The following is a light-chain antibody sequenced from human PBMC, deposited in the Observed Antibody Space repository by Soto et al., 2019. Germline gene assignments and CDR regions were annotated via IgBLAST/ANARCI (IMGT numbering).Light chain of an antibody. J-gene: IGKJ5*01. CDR2: AAS. CDR1: QSITTY. Sequence: DIQMTQSPSSLSASVGDRVTITCRASQSITTYLNWYQQKSGEAPKLLIYAASSLQSGVPPRFSGSGSGTDFTLTISSLQPEDFAAYFCQQSYTTPITFGQGTRLEIK. CDR3: QQSYTTPIT. V-gene: IGKV1-39*01.